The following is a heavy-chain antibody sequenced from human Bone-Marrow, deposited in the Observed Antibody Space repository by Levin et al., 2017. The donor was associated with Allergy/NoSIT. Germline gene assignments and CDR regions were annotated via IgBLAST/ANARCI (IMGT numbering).Heavy chain of an antibody. Sequence: SGPTLVKPTQTLTLTCTFSGFSLSTSGVGVGWIRQPPGKALEWLALIYWDDDKRYSPSLKSRLTITKDTSKNQVVLTMTNMDPVDTATYYCAHRRGGSGSYLHPNHYYFDYWGQGTLVTVSS. CDR3: AHRRGGSGSYLHPNHYYFDY. D-gene: IGHD3-10*01. V-gene: IGHV2-5*02. J-gene: IGHJ4*02. CDR1: GFSLSTSGVG. CDR2: IYWDDDK.